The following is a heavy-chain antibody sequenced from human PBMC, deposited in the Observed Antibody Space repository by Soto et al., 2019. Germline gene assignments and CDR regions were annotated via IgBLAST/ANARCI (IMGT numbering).Heavy chain of an antibody. J-gene: IGHJ6*02. Sequence: QVQLVQSGAEVKKPGASVKVSCKASGYTFTSYDINWVRQATGQGLEWMGWMNPNSGNTGYAQKFQGRVTMTRNTSISTAYMELSSLRSEDTAVYYCARWRMAARPNYYYYGMDVWGQGTTVTVSS. D-gene: IGHD6-6*01. CDR2: MNPNSGNT. CDR3: ARWRMAARPNYYYYGMDV. V-gene: IGHV1-8*01. CDR1: GYTFTSYD.